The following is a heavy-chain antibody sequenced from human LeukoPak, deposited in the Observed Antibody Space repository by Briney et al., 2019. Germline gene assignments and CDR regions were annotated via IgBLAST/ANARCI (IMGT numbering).Heavy chain of an antibody. CDR3: AREGIAAAGATSATTFDY. Sequence: GGSLRLSCATSGFTFSNYGMHWVRQAPGKGLEWVAVIWYDGSNKYYADSVKGRFTVSRDNSKNTLYLQMNILRVEDTAVYFCAREGIAAAGATSATTFDYWGQGTLVTVSS. CDR2: IWYDGSNK. V-gene: IGHV3-33*01. CDR1: GFTFSNYG. D-gene: IGHD6-13*01. J-gene: IGHJ4*02.